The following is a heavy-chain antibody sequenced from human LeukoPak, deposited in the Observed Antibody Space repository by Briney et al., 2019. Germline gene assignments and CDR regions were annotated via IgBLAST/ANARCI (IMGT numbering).Heavy chain of an antibody. V-gene: IGHV4-34*01. CDR2: INHSGSP. CDR3: ARVCSYGYYYYMDV. CDR1: GGSFSGYD. Sequence: PSETLSLTCAVYGGSFSGYDWSWLRQPPGKGLEGMGEINHSGSPNYNPSLKSRVPISVDPSKNQFSLKLSSVTAADTAVYYCARVCSYGYYYYMDVWGKGTTVTVSS. J-gene: IGHJ6*03. D-gene: IGHD3-10*01.